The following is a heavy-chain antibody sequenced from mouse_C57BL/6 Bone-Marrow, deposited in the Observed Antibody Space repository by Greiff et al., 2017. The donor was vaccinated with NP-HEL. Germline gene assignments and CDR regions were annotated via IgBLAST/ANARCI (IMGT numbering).Heavy chain of an antibody. Sequence: QVQLQQSGAELVRPGTSVKMSCKASGYTFTNYWIGWAKQRPGHGLEWIGDIYPGGGYTNYNEKFKGKATLTADKSSSTAYMQFSSLTSEDSAIYYCARKGIYYGPWFAYWGQGTLVTVSA. D-gene: IGHD1-1*01. CDR1: GYTFTNYW. J-gene: IGHJ3*01. V-gene: IGHV1-63*01. CDR2: IYPGGGYT. CDR3: ARKGIYYGPWFAY.